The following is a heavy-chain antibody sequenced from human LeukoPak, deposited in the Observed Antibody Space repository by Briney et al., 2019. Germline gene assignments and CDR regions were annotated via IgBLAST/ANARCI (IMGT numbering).Heavy chain of an antibody. Sequence: GGSLRLSCAASGFTFSSYAMHWVREAPGKGLEWVAVISYDGSNKYYADSVKGRFTISRDNSKNTLYLQMNSLRAEDTAVYYCARSSIYYYDSSGYYYWGQGTLVTVSS. V-gene: IGHV3-30-3*01. D-gene: IGHD3-22*01. CDR2: ISYDGSNK. J-gene: IGHJ4*02. CDR1: GFTFSSYA. CDR3: ARSSIYYYDSSGYYY.